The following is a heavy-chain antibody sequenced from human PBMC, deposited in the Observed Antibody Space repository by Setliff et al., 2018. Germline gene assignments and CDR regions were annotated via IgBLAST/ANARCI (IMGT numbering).Heavy chain of an antibody. CDR3: ARDAHYYDSSGYPLDY. J-gene: IGHJ4*02. D-gene: IGHD3-22*01. Sequence: PGGSLRLSCAVSGFTFSDHCMDWVRQAPGKGLEWVGRTRNKANSYTTEYAASVKGRFTISRDDSKNSLYLQMNSLKTEDTAVYYCARDAHYYDSSGYPLDYWGQGTLVTVSS. CDR2: TRNKANSYTT. V-gene: IGHV3-72*01. CDR1: GFTFSDHC.